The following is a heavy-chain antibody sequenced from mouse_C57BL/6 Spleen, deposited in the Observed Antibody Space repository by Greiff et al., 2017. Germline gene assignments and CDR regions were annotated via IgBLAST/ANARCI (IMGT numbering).Heavy chain of an antibody. V-gene: IGHV6-6*01. D-gene: IGHD2-4*01. Sequence: EVQRVESGGGLVRPGGSMKLSCAASGFTFSDAWMDWVSQSPEKGLEWVAELRNKANNPATYYAESVKGRFTISRVDSKTGFYQQMSSLRAEDTVIYCGTRRLRWYFDVWGTGTTVTVSS. CDR1: GFTFSDAW. J-gene: IGHJ1*03. CDR2: LRNKANNPAT. CDR3: TRRLRWYFDV.